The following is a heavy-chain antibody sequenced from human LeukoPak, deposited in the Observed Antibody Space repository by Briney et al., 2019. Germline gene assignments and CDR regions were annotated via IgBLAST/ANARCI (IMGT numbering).Heavy chain of an antibody. CDR1: GFTVSSNY. CDR3: ARDRTVTGGWFDP. D-gene: IGHD4-17*01. CDR2: IYSGGGT. J-gene: IGHJ5*02. Sequence: GGSLRLSCAASGFTVSSNYMSWVRQAPGKGLEWVSVIYSGGGTYYADSVKGRFTISRDNSKNTLYLQMNSLRAEDTAVYYCARDRTVTGGWFDPWGQGTLVTVSS. V-gene: IGHV3-66*01.